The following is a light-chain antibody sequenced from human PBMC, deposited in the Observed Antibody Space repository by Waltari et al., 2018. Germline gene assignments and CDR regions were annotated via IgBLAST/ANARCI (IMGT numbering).Light chain of an antibody. CDR2: DVS. J-gene: IGLJ2*01. Sequence: QSALTQPRSVSGSPGQSVTISCTGTSSDVGGYNYVSWYQQHPGKAPKLMIYDVSKRPSGFPVLFSGSKSGNTASLTISGLQAEDEADYYCCSYAGSYTYVVFGGGTKLTVL. CDR3: CSYAGSYTYVV. V-gene: IGLV2-11*01. CDR1: SSDVGGYNY.